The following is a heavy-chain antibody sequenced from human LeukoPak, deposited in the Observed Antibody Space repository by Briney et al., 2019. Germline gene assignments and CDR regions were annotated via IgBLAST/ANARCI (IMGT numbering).Heavy chain of an antibody. CDR2: ISGDGGST. V-gene: IGHV3-43*02. J-gene: IGHJ4*02. CDR3: AKDIGRSGYDLAFDY. CDR1: GFTFDDYA. D-gene: IGHD5-12*01. Sequence: GGSLRLSCAASGFTFDDYAMHWVRQAPGKGLEWVSLISGDGGSTYYADSVKGRFTISRDNSKNSLYLQMNSLRTEDTGLYYCAKDIGRSGYDLAFDYWGQGTLVTVSS.